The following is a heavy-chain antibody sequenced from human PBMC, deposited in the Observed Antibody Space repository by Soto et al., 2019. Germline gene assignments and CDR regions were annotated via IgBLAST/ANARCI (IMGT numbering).Heavy chain of an antibody. CDR2: IIPIFGTA. V-gene: IGHV1-69*06. CDR3: AREPQDGSGSYFDS. J-gene: IGHJ4*02. D-gene: IGHD3-10*01. CDR1: GGTLSTYA. Sequence: QVQLVQSGAEVKKPGSSVEVSCKASGGTLSTYAISWVRQAPGQGLEWMGGIIPIFGTANYAQMFQGRVTITADKSTSTAYMELSSLTSADTAVYYCAREPQDGSGSYFDSWGQGTLVTVSS.